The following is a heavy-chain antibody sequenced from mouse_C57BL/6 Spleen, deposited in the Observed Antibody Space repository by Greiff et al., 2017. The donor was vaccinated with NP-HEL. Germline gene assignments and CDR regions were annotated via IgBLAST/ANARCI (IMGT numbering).Heavy chain of an antibody. CDR3: ASNWEGWFAY. J-gene: IGHJ3*01. Sequence: EVKVVESGGGLVKPGGSLKLSCAASGFTFSDYGMHWVRQAPEKGLEWVAYISSGSSTIYYADTVKGRFTISRDNAKNTLFLQMTSLRSEDTAMYYCASNWEGWFAYWGQGTLVTVSA. CDR1: GFTFSDYG. D-gene: IGHD4-1*01. CDR2: ISSGSSTI. V-gene: IGHV5-17*01.